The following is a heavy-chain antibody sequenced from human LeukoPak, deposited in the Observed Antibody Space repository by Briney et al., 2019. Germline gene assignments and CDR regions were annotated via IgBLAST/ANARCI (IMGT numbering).Heavy chain of an antibody. Sequence: GASVNVSCKASGDTFTRYYMHWLRQAPGKGLHWVGWINPDSGGTNYAQQFQGRVTMTRDTSISTDYMDLSSLRSDDTAVYYCARPLMLGATHNWYFDLWGRGTLVTVSS. J-gene: IGHJ2*01. CDR2: INPDSGGT. V-gene: IGHV1-2*02. D-gene: IGHD1-26*01. CDR3: ARPLMLGATHNWYFDL. CDR1: GDTFTRYY.